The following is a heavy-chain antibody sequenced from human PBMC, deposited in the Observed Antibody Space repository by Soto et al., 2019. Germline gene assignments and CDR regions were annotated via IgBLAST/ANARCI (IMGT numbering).Heavy chain of an antibody. CDR2: IIPIFGTA. Sequence: QVQLVQSGAEVKKPGSSVKVSCKASGGTFSSYAISWVRQAPGQGLEWMGGIIPIFGTANYAQKFQGRVTITADESXXTXYXXLSSLRSEDTAVYYCARDSGNDYVWGSYRSTTFDYWGQGTLVTVSS. CDR1: GGTFSSYA. J-gene: IGHJ4*02. CDR3: ARDSGNDYVWGSYRSTTFDY. D-gene: IGHD3-16*02. V-gene: IGHV1-69*12.